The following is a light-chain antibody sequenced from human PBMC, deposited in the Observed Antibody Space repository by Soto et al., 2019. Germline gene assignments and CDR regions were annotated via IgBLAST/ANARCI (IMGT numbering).Light chain of an antibody. V-gene: IGKV3-20*01. CDR1: QSVSSSY. Sequence: EIVLTQSPGTLSLSPGERATLSCRASQSVSSSYVAWYQQKPGQAPRLLMYGASNRATGIPDRFSGSGSGTDFTLTISNLEPEDFAVYYCQQYGGSPPLTFGGGTKVEIK. CDR2: GAS. J-gene: IGKJ4*01. CDR3: QQYGGSPPLT.